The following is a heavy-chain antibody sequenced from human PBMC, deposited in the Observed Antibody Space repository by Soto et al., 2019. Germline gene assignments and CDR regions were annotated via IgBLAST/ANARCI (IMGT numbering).Heavy chain of an antibody. D-gene: IGHD3-22*01. CDR3: AGSGYYPNYFDY. J-gene: IGHJ4*02. CDR2: IYYSGTT. Sequence: PSETLSLTRSVSGGSINSHYWSWVRQPPGKALEWIGYIYYSGTTDYNPSLKSRVTISLDTSKTQFSLKLSSVTTADTAVYYCAGSGYYPNYFDYWGQGTLVTVPQ. CDR1: GGSINSHY. V-gene: IGHV4-59*08.